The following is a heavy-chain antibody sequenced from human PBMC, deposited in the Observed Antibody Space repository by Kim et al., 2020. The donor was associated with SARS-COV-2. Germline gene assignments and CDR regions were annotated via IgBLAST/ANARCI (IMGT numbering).Heavy chain of an antibody. Sequence: ASVKVSCKASGYTFTSYAMHWVRQAPGQRLEWMGWINAGNGNTKYSQKFQGRVTITRDTSASTAYMELSSLRSEDTAVYYCARDRSGPYYDFWSGSIKDYYYYGMDVWGQGTTVTVSS. CDR2: INAGNGNT. CDR3: ARDRSGPYYDFWSGSIKDYYYYGMDV. J-gene: IGHJ6*02. D-gene: IGHD3-3*01. V-gene: IGHV1-3*01. CDR1: GYTFTSYA.